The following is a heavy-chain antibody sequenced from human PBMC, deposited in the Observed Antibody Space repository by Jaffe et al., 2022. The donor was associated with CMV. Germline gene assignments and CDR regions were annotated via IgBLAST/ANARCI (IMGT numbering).Heavy chain of an antibody. Sequence: QVQLQQWGAGLLKPSETLSLTCAVYGGSFSGYYWSWIRQPPGKGLEWIGEINHSGSTNYNPSLKSRVTISVDTSKNQFSLKLSSVTAADTAVYYCARVLTFGGVIVTQFDYWGQGTLVTVSS. D-gene: IGHD3-16*02. CDR1: GGSFSGYY. J-gene: IGHJ4*02. CDR3: ARVLTFGGVIVTQFDY. CDR2: INHSGST. V-gene: IGHV4-34*01.